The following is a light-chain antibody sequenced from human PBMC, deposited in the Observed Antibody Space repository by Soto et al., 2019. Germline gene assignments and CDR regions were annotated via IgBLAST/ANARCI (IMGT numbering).Light chain of an antibody. Sequence: EIVLTQSPGTLSLSPGERATLSCRASQSVSSNYLAWYQQKPAQSPKLVIHGASTRATGIPDRFSGSGSGKDFTLTISRLEPEDFAVYYCQQYGSSPWTFGQGTKVEIK. CDR2: GAS. J-gene: IGKJ1*01. CDR1: QSVSSNY. V-gene: IGKV3-20*01. CDR3: QQYGSSPWT.